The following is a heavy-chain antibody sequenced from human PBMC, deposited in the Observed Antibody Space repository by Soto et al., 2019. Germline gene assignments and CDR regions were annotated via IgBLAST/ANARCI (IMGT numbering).Heavy chain of an antibody. Sequence: SETLSLTCNFSADSISSYHWSWIRQPPGKGLEWLGSVYYSGSTKSNPSLGSRVTISVDTSKKQLSLKLTSVTAADTAAYYCARTLQFASATDYYYYMDVWGKGTTVTVSS. CDR3: ARTLQFASATDYYYYMDV. CDR2: VYYSGST. J-gene: IGHJ6*03. V-gene: IGHV4-59*08. CDR1: ADSISSYH.